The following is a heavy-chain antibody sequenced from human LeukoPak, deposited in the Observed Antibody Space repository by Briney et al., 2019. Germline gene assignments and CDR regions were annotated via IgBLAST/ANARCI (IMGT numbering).Heavy chain of an antibody. J-gene: IGHJ5*01. Sequence: GGALRHSCAPSGFAFSTYWMSGVRQALKMGLEWGASISQDGGGTYYGASVNGRFTISRDNAKNSLYLQMNSLRADDTAVYYCARVRPGDADSWGQGTLVSVSS. CDR1: GFAFSTYW. V-gene: IGHV3-7*01. CDR2: ISQDGGGT. CDR3: ARVRPGDADS. D-gene: IGHD1-14*01.